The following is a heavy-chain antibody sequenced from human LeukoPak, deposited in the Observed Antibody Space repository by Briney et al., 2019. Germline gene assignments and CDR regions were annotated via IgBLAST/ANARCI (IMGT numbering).Heavy chain of an antibody. V-gene: IGHV3-15*01. Sequence: GGSLRLSCAVSGLTFSNAWMSWVRQAPGKGLEWVGRMKSKTDGGTTDYAAPVKGKFTISRDDSKNTLYLQMNSLKTEDTAVYYCTTGYRSGGPCYSSFRFDYRGQGILVTVSS. J-gene: IGHJ4*02. CDR3: TTGYRSGGPCYSSFRFDY. CDR1: GLTFSNAW. D-gene: IGHD2-15*01. CDR2: MKSKTDGGTT.